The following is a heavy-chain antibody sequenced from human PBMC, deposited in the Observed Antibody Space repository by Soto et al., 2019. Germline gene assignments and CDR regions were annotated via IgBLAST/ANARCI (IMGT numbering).Heavy chain of an antibody. CDR3: ARVRDHYGSGSRGFFDY. CDR1: GFNFSSYG. J-gene: IGHJ4*02. V-gene: IGHV3-33*08. CDR2: IWNDGSNK. D-gene: IGHD3-10*01. Sequence: QVQLVEAGGGVVQPGRSLRISCAASGFNFSSYGMHWVRQAPGKGLEWVTVIWNDGSNKHYADSVKGRFTVSRDNSKNTLYLQMDSLRAEDTALYYCARVRDHYGSGSRGFFDYWGQGTRVSVSS.